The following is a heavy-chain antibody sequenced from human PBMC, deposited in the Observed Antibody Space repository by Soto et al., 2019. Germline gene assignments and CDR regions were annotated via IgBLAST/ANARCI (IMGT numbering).Heavy chain of an antibody. CDR3: ARDTFGGGYAYLH. CDR1: GFTVSSFY. CDR2: ISSGGST. V-gene: IGHV3-66*01. Sequence: EVQLVESGGGLVQPGGSLRLSCAASGFTVSSFYMTWVRQAPGKGLQWVAVISSGGSTYYADSVKGRFTISRDNSKNTLYLETNSLRADDTVVYYCARDTFGGGYAYLHGGQGTLVTVSS. J-gene: IGHJ4*02. D-gene: IGHD3-16*01.